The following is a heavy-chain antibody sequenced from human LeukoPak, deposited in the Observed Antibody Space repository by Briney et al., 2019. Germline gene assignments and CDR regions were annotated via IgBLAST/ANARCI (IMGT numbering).Heavy chain of an antibody. CDR2: ISYDGGNK. CDR1: GFIFSAYG. J-gene: IGHJ5*02. CDR3: AKASNSGYFYGSGRYENWFDA. D-gene: IGHD3-10*01. Sequence: GGSLRLSCGTSGFIFSAYGMHWVRQAPGKGLEWVAVISYDGGNKFYADSVKGRFTISRDNSQNTMTLQMNSLRAEDTALYYCAKASNSGYFYGSGRYENWFDAWGQGTLVTVSS. V-gene: IGHV3-30*18.